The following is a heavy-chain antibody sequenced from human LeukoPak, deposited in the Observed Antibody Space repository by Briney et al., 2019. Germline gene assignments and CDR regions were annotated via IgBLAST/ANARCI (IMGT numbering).Heavy chain of an antibody. CDR1: GFTFSSYA. Sequence: GGSLRLSCAASGFTFSSYAMSWVRQAPGKGLEWVSAISGGGDSTYYADSVKGRFTISRDNSKNTLYLQMNSLRAEDTAVYYCAKGYSGYDSWSGFPEYYYYMDVWGKGTT. V-gene: IGHV3-23*01. CDR2: ISGGGDST. CDR3: AKGYSGYDSWSGFPEYYYYMDV. D-gene: IGHD5-12*01. J-gene: IGHJ6*03.